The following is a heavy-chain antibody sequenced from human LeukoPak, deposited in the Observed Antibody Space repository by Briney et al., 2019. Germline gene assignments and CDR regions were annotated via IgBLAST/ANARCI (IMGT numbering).Heavy chain of an antibody. Sequence: GGSLRLSCAASGFTVGSTYMSWVRQAPGKGLEWVSVIYAGGSTYYADSVKGRFTISRDNSKNTLYLQMNSLRAEDAAVYYCARDDPEPHYYYGMDVWGQGTTVTVSS. D-gene: IGHD1-14*01. V-gene: IGHV3-66*01. CDR1: GFTVGSTY. CDR3: ARDDPEPHYYYGMDV. CDR2: IYAGGST. J-gene: IGHJ6*02.